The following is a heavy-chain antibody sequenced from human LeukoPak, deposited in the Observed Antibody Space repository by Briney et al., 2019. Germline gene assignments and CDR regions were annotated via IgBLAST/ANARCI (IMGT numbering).Heavy chain of an antibody. CDR2: IRYDGSNK. CDR1: GFTFSSYG. Sequence: PGGSLRLSCAASGFTFSSYGMHGVRQAPGKGLEGVAFIRYDGSNKYYADSVKGRFTISRDNSKNTLYLQMNSMRAEDTAVYYCAKDHYDFWSGYLVYWGQGTLVTVSS. V-gene: IGHV3-30*02. J-gene: IGHJ4*02. CDR3: AKDHYDFWSGYLVY. D-gene: IGHD3-3*01.